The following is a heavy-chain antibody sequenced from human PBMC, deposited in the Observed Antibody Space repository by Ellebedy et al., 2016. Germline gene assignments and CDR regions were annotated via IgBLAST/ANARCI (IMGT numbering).Heavy chain of an antibody. CDR3: ARWSFYDNSSGEDAFDI. CDR1: GFTLRSFS. D-gene: IGHD3-22*01. J-gene: IGHJ3*02. CDR2: IISSSSNI. Sequence: GESLKISCAASGFTLRSFSMNWVRQAPGKGLEWVSSIISSSSNIYYADSVKGRFTISRDNAKNSLYLQMNSLRAEDTALYYCARWSFYDNSSGEDAFDIWGQGTKVTVSS. V-gene: IGHV3-21*01.